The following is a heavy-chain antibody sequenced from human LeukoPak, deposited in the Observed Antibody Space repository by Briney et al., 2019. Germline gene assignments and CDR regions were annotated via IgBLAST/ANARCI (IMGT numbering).Heavy chain of an antibody. V-gene: IGHV1-2*02. D-gene: IGHD5-18*01. Sequence: ASVKVSCKASGYTLTGYYMHWVRQAPGQGLEWMGWINPNSGGTNYAQKFQGRVTMTRDTSISTAYMELSRLRSDDTAVYYCAREDRRIQLWPSLGYWGQGTLVTVSS. CDR3: AREDRRIQLWPSLGY. CDR2: INPNSGGT. CDR1: GYTLTGYY. J-gene: IGHJ4*02.